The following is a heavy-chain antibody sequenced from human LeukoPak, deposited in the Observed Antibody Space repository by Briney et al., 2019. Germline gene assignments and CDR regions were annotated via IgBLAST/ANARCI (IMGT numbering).Heavy chain of an antibody. CDR2: VYYSGST. Sequence: PSETLSLTCTVSGGSISSYYWSWIRQPPGKGLEWIGYVYYSGSTNYNPSLKSRVTISVDTSKNQFSLKLSSVTAADTAVYYCARHSANNWFDPWGQGTLVTVSS. CDR1: GGSISSYY. CDR3: ARHSANNWFDP. J-gene: IGHJ5*02. V-gene: IGHV4-59*08.